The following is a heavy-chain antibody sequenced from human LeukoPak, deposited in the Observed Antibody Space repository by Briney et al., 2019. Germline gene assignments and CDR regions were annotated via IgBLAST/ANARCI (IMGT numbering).Heavy chain of an antibody. Sequence: GGSLRLSCVGSGFTFSDAWMSWVRQAPGKGLEWVGRIKSKSDGGTIDYAAPVQGRFSISRDNSKNTFYLQMNSLRTEDTGMYFCTWMATIFTVDYWGQGTLVTVSS. J-gene: IGHJ4*02. CDR2: IKSKSDGGTI. D-gene: IGHD5-12*01. CDR1: GFTFSDAW. V-gene: IGHV3-15*01. CDR3: TWMATIFTVDY.